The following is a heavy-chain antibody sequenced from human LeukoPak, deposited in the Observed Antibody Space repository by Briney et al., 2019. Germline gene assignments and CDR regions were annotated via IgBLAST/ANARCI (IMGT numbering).Heavy chain of an antibody. D-gene: IGHD4-17*01. V-gene: IGHV3-23*01. CDR3: AKGTTVIRGGWFDP. CDR1: GFTFSNYA. Sequence: GGSLRLSCAASGFTFSNYAMSWVRQAPGKGLEWVSTISSSGGSTYCADSVKGRFTISRDNSKNTLYLQMNSLRAEDTVVYYCAKGTTVIRGGWFDPWGQGTLVTVSS. J-gene: IGHJ5*02. CDR2: ISSSGGST.